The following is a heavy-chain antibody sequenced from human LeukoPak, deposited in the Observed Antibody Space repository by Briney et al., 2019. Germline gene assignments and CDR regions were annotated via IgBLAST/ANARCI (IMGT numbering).Heavy chain of an antibody. V-gene: IGHV3-30*04. CDR2: ISYDGSNK. CDR3: ARDPLPTADSRPYNWFDP. CDR1: GFTFSSYA. D-gene: IGHD4-17*01. Sequence: GRSLRLSCAASGFTFSSYAMHWVRQAPGKGLEWVAVISYDGSNKYYADSVKGRFTISRDNSENTLYLQMNSLRAEDTAVYYCARDPLPTADSRPYNWFDPWGQGTLVTVSS. J-gene: IGHJ5*02.